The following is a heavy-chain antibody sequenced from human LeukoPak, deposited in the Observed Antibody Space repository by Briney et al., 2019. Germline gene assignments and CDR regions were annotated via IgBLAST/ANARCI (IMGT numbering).Heavy chain of an antibody. Sequence: PSETLSLTCAVYGGSFSGYYWSWIRQPPGKGLEWIGEINHSGSTNYNPSLKSRVTISVDTSKNQFSLKLSSVTAADTAVYYCARVTSGSSRTSYYYYYYMDVWGKGTTVTVSS. V-gene: IGHV4-34*01. J-gene: IGHJ6*03. CDR3: ARVTSGSSRTSYYYYYYMDV. CDR2: INHSGST. D-gene: IGHD1-26*01. CDR1: GGSFSGYY.